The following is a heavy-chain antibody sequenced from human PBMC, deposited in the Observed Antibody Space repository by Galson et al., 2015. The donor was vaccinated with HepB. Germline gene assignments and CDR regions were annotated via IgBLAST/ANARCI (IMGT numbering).Heavy chain of an antibody. CDR3: ARDRDYPYYIDY. Sequence: SLRLSCAASGFTFSSYGMHWVRQAPGKGLEWVAVISYDGSNKYYADSVKGRFTISRDNSKNTLYLQMNSLRAEDTAVYYCARDRDYPYYIDYWGQGTLVTVSS. D-gene: IGHD4-11*01. V-gene: IGHV3-30*03. J-gene: IGHJ4*02. CDR2: ISYDGSNK. CDR1: GFTFSSYG.